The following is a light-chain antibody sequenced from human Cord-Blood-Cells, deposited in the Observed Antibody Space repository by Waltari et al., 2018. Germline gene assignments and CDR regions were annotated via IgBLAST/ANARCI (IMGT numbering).Light chain of an antibody. V-gene: IGLV2-23*02. CDR2: EVS. CDR3: CSYAGSSTFV. J-gene: IGLJ1*01. Sequence: QSALTQPASVSGSPGQSITLSCTGTSSDVGSYNLVSWYQQHPGKAPKLMIYEVSKRPSGVSNRCSRAEAGNAASLTNSGLQAEDEADYYCCSYAGSSTFVFGTGTKVTVL. CDR1: SSDVGSYNL.